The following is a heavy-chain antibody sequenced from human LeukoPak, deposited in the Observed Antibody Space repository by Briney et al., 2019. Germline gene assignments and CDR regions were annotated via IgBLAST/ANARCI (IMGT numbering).Heavy chain of an antibody. V-gene: IGHV3-74*01. CDR1: GFTFISYW. J-gene: IGHJ6*04. CDR2: INSDGSST. CDR3: AELGITMIGGV. D-gene: IGHD3-10*02. Sequence: GGSLRPSCAASGFTFISYWMHWVRQAPGKGLVWVSRINSDGSSTSYADSVKGRFTISRDNAKNTLYLQMNSLRAEDTAVYYCAELGITMIGGVWGKGTTVTISS.